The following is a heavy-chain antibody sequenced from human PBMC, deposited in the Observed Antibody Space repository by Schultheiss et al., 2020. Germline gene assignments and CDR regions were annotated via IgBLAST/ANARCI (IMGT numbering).Heavy chain of an antibody. J-gene: IGHJ4*02. D-gene: IGHD3-10*01. CDR3: ARAGSGVADTFDF. CDR1: RFTFSSYA. Sequence: GGSLRLSCAASRFTFSSYAMHWVRQAPGKGLEWVTVISSDGSNKYYADSVKGRFTISRDNSENTVYLLMDTLRTEDTAIYYCARAGSGVADTFDFWGRGTLVTVSS. CDR2: ISSDGSNK. V-gene: IGHV3-30*04.